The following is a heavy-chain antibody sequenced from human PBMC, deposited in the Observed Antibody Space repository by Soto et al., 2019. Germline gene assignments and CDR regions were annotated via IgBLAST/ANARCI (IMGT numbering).Heavy chain of an antibody. J-gene: IGHJ5*01. Sequence: PAGSLRLSCASSGFTFSDFGISWARQPPGKGLEFVAVISASAYATYYAASFKSRSTLSRVDSRNILYLLMHSLTAADTAVYYCAKKLTNYEVDHADSWGQGTQVTVSS. V-gene: IGHV3-23*01. CDR2: ISASAYAT. CDR3: AKKLTNYEVDHADS. CDR1: GFTFSDFG. D-gene: IGHD3-3*01.